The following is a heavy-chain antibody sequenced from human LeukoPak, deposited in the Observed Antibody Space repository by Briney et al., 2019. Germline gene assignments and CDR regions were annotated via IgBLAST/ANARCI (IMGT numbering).Heavy chain of an antibody. J-gene: IGHJ5*02. CDR2: IYYSGST. D-gene: IGHD2-2*01. CDR3: ARQLPDCSSTSCSNWFDP. CDR1: GGSISSSSYY. Sequence: SETLSLTCTVSGGSISSSSYYWGWIRQPPGKGLEWIGSIYYSGSTYYNPSLKSRVTISVDTSKNQFSLKLSSVTAADTAVYYCARQLPDCSSTSCSNWFDPWGQGTLVTVSS. V-gene: IGHV4-39*01.